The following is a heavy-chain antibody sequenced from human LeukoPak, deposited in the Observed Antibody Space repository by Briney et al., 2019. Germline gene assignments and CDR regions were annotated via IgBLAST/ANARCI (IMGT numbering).Heavy chain of an antibody. J-gene: IGHJ4*02. Sequence: GGSLRLSCVASSFTFSSYGMNWFRQAPRKGLEWVSGISSSDGSTYYADSVKGRFTISRDNSKNTLSLQMNSLRAEDTAVYYCATGSRSHYYDSSGYEYWGQGTLVTVPS. CDR3: ATGSRSHYYDSSGYEY. CDR1: SFTFSSYG. D-gene: IGHD3-22*01. V-gene: IGHV3-23*01. CDR2: ISSSDGST.